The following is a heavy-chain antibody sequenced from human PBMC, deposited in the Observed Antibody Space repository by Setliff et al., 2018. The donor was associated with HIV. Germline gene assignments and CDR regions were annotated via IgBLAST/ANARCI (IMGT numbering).Heavy chain of an antibody. CDR2: ITSSGTTT. CDR3: AIIRVNGSPY. V-gene: IGHV3-11*04. Sequence: AGGSLRLSCAASGFSFSDYYMTWVRQAPGRGLEWVSYITSSGTTTLYGDSMRGRFTASRDNAESSMYLQMNNLRAEDTAVYYCAIIRVNGSPYWGQGTPVTVSS. J-gene: IGHJ4*02. CDR1: GFSFSDYY. D-gene: IGHD3-10*01.